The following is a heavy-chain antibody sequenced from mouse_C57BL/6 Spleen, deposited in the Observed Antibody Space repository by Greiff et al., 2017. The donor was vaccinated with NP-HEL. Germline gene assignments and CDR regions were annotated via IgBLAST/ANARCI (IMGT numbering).Heavy chain of an antibody. CDR1: GYAFSSSW. V-gene: IGHV1-82*01. CDR3: ARGIYYDYDDGFAY. Sequence: QVQLKESGPELVKPGASVKISCKASGYAFSSSWMNWVKQRPGKGLEWIGRIYPGDGDTNYNGKFKGKATLTADKSSSTAYMQLSSLTSEDSAVYFCARGIYYDYDDGFAYWGQGTLVTVSA. J-gene: IGHJ3*01. D-gene: IGHD2-4*01. CDR2: IYPGDGDT.